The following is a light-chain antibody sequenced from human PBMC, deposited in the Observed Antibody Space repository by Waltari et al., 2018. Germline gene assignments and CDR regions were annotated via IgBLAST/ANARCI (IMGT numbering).Light chain of an antibody. CDR3: QKYNSAPWT. J-gene: IGKJ1*01. V-gene: IGKV1-27*01. CDR2: AAS. CDR1: QGFGNY. Sequence: DIQMTQSPSSLSASVGDRVTITCRASQGFGNYLAWYQQKPGKVPKLRIYAASTLQSGVPSRFSGSGSGTDFTLTISSLQPEDVATYYCQKYNSAPWTFGQGTKVEIK.